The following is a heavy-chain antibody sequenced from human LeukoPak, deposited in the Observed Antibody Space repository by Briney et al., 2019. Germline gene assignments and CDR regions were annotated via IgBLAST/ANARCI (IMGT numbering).Heavy chain of an antibody. CDR3: ATTRVTTTRPDY. J-gene: IGHJ4*02. CDR1: GYTFLHYY. V-gene: IGHV1-2*02. Sequence: ASVEVSCKASGYTFLHYYMHWVRQAPGQGLEWMGWINPNSDVTNYAQKFHGRVTMTRDTSISTAYMELTSLRSDDTAVYYCATTRVTTTRPDYWGQGTLVTVSS. D-gene: IGHD5-12*01. CDR2: INPNSDVT.